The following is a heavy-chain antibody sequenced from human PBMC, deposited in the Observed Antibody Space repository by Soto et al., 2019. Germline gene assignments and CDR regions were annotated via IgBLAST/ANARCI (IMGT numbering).Heavy chain of an antibody. CDR1: GGSIRNFY. D-gene: IGHD3-9*01. Sequence: SETLFLTCTVSGGSIRNFYWSWIRQPPGKGLEWVGYVYYTGSTSYNPSLNRRVTFSADSSRGQFSLRLNSVTAADTAVYYCARTVLGPDLLADSFVDYYYYMAVWGQGTTVTVSS. V-gene: IGHV4-59*08. CDR3: ARTVLGPDLLADSFVDYYYYMAV. CDR2: VYYTGST. J-gene: IGHJ6*03.